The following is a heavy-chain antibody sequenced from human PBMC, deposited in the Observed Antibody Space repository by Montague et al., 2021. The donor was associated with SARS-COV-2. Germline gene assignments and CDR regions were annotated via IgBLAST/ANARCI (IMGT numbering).Heavy chain of an antibody. CDR1: GGSISNYY. D-gene: IGHD3-3*01. V-gene: IGHV4-59*01. Sequence: SETLSLTCTVPGGSISNYYWSWIRQSPGKGLEWIAYMYYSGSTKYNPSLKSRATISVDTSKNQFSLTLSSMTAADTAVYYCARARGGTTFGVIGAYYGMDIWGQGTTVTVS. CDR2: MYYSGST. CDR3: ARARGGTTFGVIGAYYGMDI. J-gene: IGHJ6*02.